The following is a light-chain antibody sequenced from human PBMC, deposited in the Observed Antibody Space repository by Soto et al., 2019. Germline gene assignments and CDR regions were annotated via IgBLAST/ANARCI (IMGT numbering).Light chain of an antibody. V-gene: IGLV1-51*01. CDR3: GTWDNSLSAGGV. J-gene: IGLJ3*02. CDR1: GSNIGNNY. Sequence: QSVLTQPPSVPAAPGQKVTISCSGSGSNIGNNYVSWYQQLPGTAPKLLIYYDNKRPSGIPDRFSGSKSGTSATLGITGLQTGDEADYYCGTWDNSLSAGGVFGGGTKVTVL. CDR2: YDN.